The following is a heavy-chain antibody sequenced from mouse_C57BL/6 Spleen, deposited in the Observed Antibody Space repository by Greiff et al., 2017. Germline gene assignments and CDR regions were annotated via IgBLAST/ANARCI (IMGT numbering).Heavy chain of an antibody. CDR1: GFTFRSYT. Sequence: EVQVVESGGGLVKPGGSLKLSCAASGFTFRSYTMSWVRQTPEKRLEWVATISGGGGNTYYPDSVKGRFTISRDNAKNTLYLQMSSLRSEDTALYYCARMGITTVVALYAMDYWGQGTSVTVSS. J-gene: IGHJ4*01. CDR3: ARMGITTVVALYAMDY. D-gene: IGHD1-1*01. CDR2: ISGGGGNT. V-gene: IGHV5-9*01.